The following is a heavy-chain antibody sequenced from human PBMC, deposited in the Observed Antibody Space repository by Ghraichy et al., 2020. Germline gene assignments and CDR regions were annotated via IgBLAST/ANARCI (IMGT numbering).Heavy chain of an antibody. Sequence: SVKVSCKASGGTFSSYAISWVRQAPGQGLEWMGGIIPIFGTANYAQKFQGRVTITADESTSTAYMELSSLRSEDTAVYYCARDDGGWQRFGYFDYWGQGTLVTVSS. CDR1: GGTFSSYA. D-gene: IGHD6-19*01. J-gene: IGHJ4*02. CDR3: ARDDGGWQRFGYFDY. V-gene: IGHV1-69*13. CDR2: IIPIFGTA.